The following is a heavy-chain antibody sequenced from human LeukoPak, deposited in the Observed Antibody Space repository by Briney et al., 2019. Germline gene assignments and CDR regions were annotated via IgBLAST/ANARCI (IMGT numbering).Heavy chain of an antibody. CDR1: GGSISSYY. CDR3: ARGGNYWPQWWFDP. J-gene: IGHJ5*02. Sequence: PSETLSLTCTVSGGSISSYYWSWIRQPPGKGLEWIGYIHYSGSTNYNPSLKSRLTISVETSKNQFSLKLRSVTAADTAVYYCARGGNYWPQWWFDPWGRGTLVSVSS. CDR2: IHYSGST. V-gene: IGHV4-59*01. D-gene: IGHD1-26*01.